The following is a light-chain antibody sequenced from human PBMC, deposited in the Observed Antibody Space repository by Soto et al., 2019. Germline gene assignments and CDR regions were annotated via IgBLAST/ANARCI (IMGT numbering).Light chain of an antibody. V-gene: IGKV1-5*01. CDR1: QSISSC. J-gene: IGKJ5*01. CDR3: QQYENLPT. Sequence: IQMTQSPSTLSASVGDRVTISCRASQSISSCLAWYQQKPGKAPKLLIYDASSLEAGVPSRFRGSGSGTDFTFTISRLQPEDIATYYCQQYENLPTFGQGTRLEIK. CDR2: DAS.